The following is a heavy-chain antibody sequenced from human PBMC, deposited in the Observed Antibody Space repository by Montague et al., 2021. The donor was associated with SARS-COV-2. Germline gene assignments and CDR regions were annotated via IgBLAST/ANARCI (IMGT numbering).Heavy chain of an antibody. CDR1: GFTFSSYA. V-gene: IGHV3-23*03. Sequence: SLSLSFSASGFTFSSYAMSWVRQAPGKGLEWVSVIYSGGSSTYYADSVKGRLTISRDNSKNTLYLQMNSLRAEDTAVYYCATTTGLGSWGQGTLVTVSS. CDR2: IYSGGSST. CDR3: ATTTGLGS. J-gene: IGHJ5*02. D-gene: IGHD4-17*01.